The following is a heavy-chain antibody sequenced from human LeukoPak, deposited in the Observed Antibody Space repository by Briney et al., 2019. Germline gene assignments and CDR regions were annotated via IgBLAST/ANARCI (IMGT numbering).Heavy chain of an antibody. V-gene: IGHV3-74*01. Sequence: GGSLRLSCAASGFTFSSNWMHWVRQAPGKGLVWVSRTNEDGSTTNYADSVKGRSTIFRDNAKNTLYLQMNSLRAEDTAVYYCVRDLGGRSGHWGQGTLVTVSS. CDR2: TNEDGSTT. CDR1: GFTFSSNW. D-gene: IGHD1-26*01. CDR3: VRDLGGRSGH. J-gene: IGHJ4*02.